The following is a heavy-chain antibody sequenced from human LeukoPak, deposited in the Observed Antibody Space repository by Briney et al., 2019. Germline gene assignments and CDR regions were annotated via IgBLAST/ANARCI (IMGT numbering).Heavy chain of an antibody. J-gene: IGHJ4*02. CDR3: VPTDSSGLD. V-gene: IGHV3-74*01. Sequence: GGSPRLSCEASGFTFSHYWMHWVRQAPGKGLVWVSRTNTDGSSTSYVDSVKGRFTISRDNAKNTMYLQMNSLRAEDTAMYYCVPTDSSGLDWGQGTLVTVSS. D-gene: IGHD3-22*01. CDR2: TNTDGSST. CDR1: GFTFSHYW.